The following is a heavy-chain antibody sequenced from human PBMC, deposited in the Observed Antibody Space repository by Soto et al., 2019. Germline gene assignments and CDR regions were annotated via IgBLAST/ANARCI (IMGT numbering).Heavy chain of an antibody. CDR2: IIPIFGTA. CDR1: GGTFSSYA. J-gene: IGHJ6*02. D-gene: IGHD2-2*01. CDR3: ASTVCSSTSCSHYYGMDV. Sequence: SVKVSCKASGGTFSSYAISWLRQAPGQRLEWMGGIIPIFGTANYAQKFQGRVTITADESTSTAYMELSSLRSEDTAVYYCASTVCSSTSCSHYYGMDVWGQGTTVTVSS. V-gene: IGHV1-69*13.